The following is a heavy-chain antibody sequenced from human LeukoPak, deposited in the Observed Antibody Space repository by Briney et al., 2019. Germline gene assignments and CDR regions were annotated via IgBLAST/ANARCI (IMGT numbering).Heavy chain of an antibody. CDR1: GDSINSLDL. CDR2: MYLSGTT. D-gene: IGHD3-22*01. Sequence: SETLSLTCTVSGDSINSLDLWSWVRQPPGKGLEWIGEMYLSGTTHSNPSVKSRVTISIDKSKSQFFLNLSSVTAADTAVYYCAGLVGRYSSGLYYYYFDYWGQGTLVTVSS. V-gene: IGHV4-4*02. J-gene: IGHJ4*02. CDR3: AGLVGRYSSGLYYYYFDY.